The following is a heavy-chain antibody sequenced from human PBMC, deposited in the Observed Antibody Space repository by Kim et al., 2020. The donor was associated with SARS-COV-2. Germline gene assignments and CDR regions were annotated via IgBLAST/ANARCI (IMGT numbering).Heavy chain of an antibody. V-gene: IGHV3-74*01. J-gene: IGHJ6*02. CDR3: ARVPAGSSVAGNYGMDV. Sequence: VKGRFTISRDNAKNTLYLQMNSLRAEDTGVYYCARVPAGSSVAGNYGMDVWGQGTTVTVSS. D-gene: IGHD6-19*01.